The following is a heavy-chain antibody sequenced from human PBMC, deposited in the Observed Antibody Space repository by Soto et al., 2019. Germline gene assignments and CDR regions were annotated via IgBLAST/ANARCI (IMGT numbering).Heavy chain of an antibody. CDR3: ASAYHDTSGSYSDWSFGMDV. V-gene: IGHV3-48*03. J-gene: IGHJ6*01. CDR2: ISSSGSTI. CDR1: GFTFSSYE. D-gene: IGHD3-22*01. Sequence: GGSLRLSCAASGFTFSSYEMNWVRQAPGKGLEWVSYISSSGSTIYYADSVKGRFTISRDNAKNSLYLQMNSLRAEDTAVYYCASAYHDTSGSYSDWSFGMDVRGKGPTGTASS.